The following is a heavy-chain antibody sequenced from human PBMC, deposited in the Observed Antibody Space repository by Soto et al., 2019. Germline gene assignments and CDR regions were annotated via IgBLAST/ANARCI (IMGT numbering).Heavy chain of an antibody. J-gene: IGHJ5*02. CDR3: ARVLRDYDILTGYPINWFDP. D-gene: IGHD3-9*01. V-gene: IGHV1-18*04. CDR2: ISAYNGNT. CDR1: GYTFTIYG. Sequence: ASVKVSCKASGYTFTIYGISWVVQAPLRGLDWMGWISAYNGNTNYAQKLQGRVTMTTDTSTSTAYMELRSLRSDDTAVYYCARVLRDYDILTGYPINWFDPWGQGTLVTVSS.